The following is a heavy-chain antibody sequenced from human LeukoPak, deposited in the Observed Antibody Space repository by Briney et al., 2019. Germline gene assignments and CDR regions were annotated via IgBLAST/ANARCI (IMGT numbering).Heavy chain of an antibody. CDR2: INANSGGT. Sequence: ASVKVSCKASGYTFIGYYMHGVRQAPGRGLERMWRINANSGGTNYAQKFQGRVTMTSDTSVSTAYMELSRLRSDDTAVYYCTRSIPYGTTWYERSDYWGQGTLVTVSS. CDR1: GYTFIGYY. V-gene: IGHV1-2*06. CDR3: TRSIPYGTTWYERSDY. J-gene: IGHJ4*02. D-gene: IGHD6-13*01.